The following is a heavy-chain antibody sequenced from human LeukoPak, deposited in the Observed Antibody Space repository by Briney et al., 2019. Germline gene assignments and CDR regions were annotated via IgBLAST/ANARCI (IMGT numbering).Heavy chain of an antibody. CDR1: GGSTSSYY. J-gene: IGHJ4*02. CDR2: IYYSGST. Sequence: PSETLSLTCTVSGGSTSSYYWSWIRQPPGKGLEWIGYIYYSGSTNYNPSLKSRVTISVDTSKNQLSLKLSSVTAADTAVYYCARFRLYYFDYWGQGTLVTVSS. CDR3: ARFRLYYFDY. V-gene: IGHV4-59*01.